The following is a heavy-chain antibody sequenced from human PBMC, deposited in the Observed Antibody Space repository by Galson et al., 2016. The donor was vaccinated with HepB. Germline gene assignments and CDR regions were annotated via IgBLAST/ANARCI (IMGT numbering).Heavy chain of an antibody. CDR2: VNAGNGNT. D-gene: IGHD1-26*01. CDR1: GYIFTTYL. J-gene: IGHJ5*02. CDR3: ARDGVLGGASWFDT. V-gene: IGHV1-3*01. Sequence: SVKVSCKASGYIFTTYLIHWVRQAPGQRPEWMGWVNAGNGNTEYSQKFQGRVIITRDTSASTAYMELSSLGSEDTAVYYCARDGVLGGASWFDTWDQGTLVTVSS.